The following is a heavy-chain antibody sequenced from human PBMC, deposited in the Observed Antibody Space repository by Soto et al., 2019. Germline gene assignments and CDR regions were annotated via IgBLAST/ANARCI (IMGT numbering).Heavy chain of an antibody. CDR2: VYHSGST. V-gene: IGHV4-30-2*01. Sequence: SETLSLTCAVSGGSISSGGYSWSWIRQPPGKGLEWIGYVYHSGSTYYNPSLKSRVTISVDRSKNQFSLKLSSVTAADTAVYYCARQEDLYGSGSYSRWFDPWGQGTLVTVSS. J-gene: IGHJ5*02. CDR1: GGSISSGGYS. CDR3: ARQEDLYGSGSYSRWFDP. D-gene: IGHD3-10*01.